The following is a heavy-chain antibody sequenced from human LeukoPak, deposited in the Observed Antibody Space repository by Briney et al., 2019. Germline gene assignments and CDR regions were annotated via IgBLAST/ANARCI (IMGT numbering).Heavy chain of an antibody. CDR3: ARDCYESSGYGLYYYGMDV. CDR1: GGSISSGGYY. V-gene: IGHV4-31*03. D-gene: IGHD3-22*01. Sequence: SETLSLTCTVSGGSISSGGYYWSWIRQPPGKDLEWIGYIYYSGSTYYNPSLKSRVTISVDTSKNQFSLKLSSVTAADTAVYYCARDCYESSGYGLYYYGMDVWGQGTTVTVSS. J-gene: IGHJ6*02. CDR2: IYYSGST.